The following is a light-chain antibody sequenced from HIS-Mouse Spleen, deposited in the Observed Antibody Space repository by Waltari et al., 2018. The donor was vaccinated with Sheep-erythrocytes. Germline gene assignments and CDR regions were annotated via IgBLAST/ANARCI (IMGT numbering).Light chain of an antibody. V-gene: IGKV1-5*03. J-gene: IGKJ1*01. CDR3: QQYNSYSET. Sequence: DIQMTQSPSTLSASVGDRVTITCRASQSISSGLAWYQQKPGKAPKPLIYKASSFESGVPSRFSGSGSGTEFTLTISSLQPDDFATYYCQQYNSYSETFGQGTKVEIK. CDR2: KAS. CDR1: QSISSG.